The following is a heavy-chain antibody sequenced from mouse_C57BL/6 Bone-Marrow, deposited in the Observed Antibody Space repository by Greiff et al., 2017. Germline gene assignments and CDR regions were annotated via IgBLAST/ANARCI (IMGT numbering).Heavy chain of an antibody. J-gene: IGHJ1*03. V-gene: IGHV1-72*01. CDR1: GYTFTSYW. CDR2: IVPNSGGT. D-gene: IGHD1-1*01. CDR3: AREDWGSSPYWYFDV. Sequence: QVQLQQPGAELVKPGASVKLSCKASGYTFTSYWMHWVKQRPGRGLEWIGRIVPNSGGTKYNEKFKSKATLTVDKPSSTAYMQLSSLTSEDSAVYYCAREDWGSSPYWYFDVWGTGTTVTVSS.